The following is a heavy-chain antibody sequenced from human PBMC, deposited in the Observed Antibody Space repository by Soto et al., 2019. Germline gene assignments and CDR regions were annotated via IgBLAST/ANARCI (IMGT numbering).Heavy chain of an antibody. Sequence: EVQLVESGGGLVQPGRSLRLSCAASGFTFDDYAMHWVRQAPGKGLEWVSGISWNSGSIGYADSVKGRFTISRDNAKNPLYLQMNSLRAEDTALYYCVKGGSIAVAGHLVPWGQGTLVTVSS. J-gene: IGHJ5*02. D-gene: IGHD6-19*01. CDR1: GFTFDDYA. CDR2: ISWNSGSI. CDR3: VKGGSIAVAGHLVP. V-gene: IGHV3-9*01.